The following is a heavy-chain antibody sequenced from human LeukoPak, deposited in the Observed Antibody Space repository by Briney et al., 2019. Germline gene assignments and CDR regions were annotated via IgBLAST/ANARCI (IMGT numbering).Heavy chain of an antibody. V-gene: IGHV3-48*03. CDR2: ISGSGSTI. D-gene: IGHD3-10*01. CDR3: ARVGAVYGSGSYYDY. Sequence: GGSLRLSCAASGFTFSSYEMNWVRQAPGKGLEWVSYISGSGSTIYYADSVKGRFTISRDNAKNSLYLQMNSLRAEDTAVYYCARVGAVYGSGSYYDYWGLGTLVTVSS. CDR1: GFTFSSYE. J-gene: IGHJ4*02.